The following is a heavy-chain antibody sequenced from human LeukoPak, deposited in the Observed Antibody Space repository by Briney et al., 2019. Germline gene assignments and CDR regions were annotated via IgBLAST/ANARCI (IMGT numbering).Heavy chain of an antibody. CDR2: ISSSGSTI. CDR3: AREDPYSSSSTMLDY. Sequence: SGGSLRLSCAASGFTFSDYYMSWIRQAPGKGLEWVSYISSSGSTIYYADSVKGRLTISRDNAKNSLYLQMNSLRAEDTAVYYCAREDPYSSSSTMLDYWGQGTLVTVSS. V-gene: IGHV3-11*01. J-gene: IGHJ4*02. CDR1: GFTFSDYY. D-gene: IGHD6-6*01.